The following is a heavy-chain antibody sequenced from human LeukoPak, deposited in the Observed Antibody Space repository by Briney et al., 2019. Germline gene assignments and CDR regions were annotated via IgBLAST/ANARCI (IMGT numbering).Heavy chain of an antibody. CDR3: ATASGNSFFDY. CDR1: GDPISSTGRH. V-gene: IGHV4-31*03. J-gene: IGHJ4*02. CDR2: ITNSGNT. D-gene: IGHD3-10*01. Sequence: SETLSLTCTVSGDPISSTGRHWTWIRQLPGKGLEWIGYITNSGNTYYTPSLRSRLTISVDTSANQFSLRLSALTAADTAMYYCATASGNSFFDYWGQGTLVIVSS.